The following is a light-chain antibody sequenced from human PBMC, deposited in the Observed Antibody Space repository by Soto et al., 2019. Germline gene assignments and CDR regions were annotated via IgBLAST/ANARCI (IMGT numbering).Light chain of an antibody. Sequence: QSVLTQPPSVSGAPGQRVTIPCTGSSSNTGGNSVSWYQQLPGTAPKLLIYDDNKRPSGIPDRFSGSKSGTSATLGITGFQTGDEADYYCGSWDSSLSAYVFGTGTKV. J-gene: IGLJ1*01. CDR2: DDN. CDR3: GSWDSSLSAYV. V-gene: IGLV1-51*01. CDR1: SSNTGGNS.